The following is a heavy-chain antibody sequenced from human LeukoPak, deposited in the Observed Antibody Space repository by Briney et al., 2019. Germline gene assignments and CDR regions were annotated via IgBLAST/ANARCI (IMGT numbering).Heavy chain of an antibody. D-gene: IGHD3-22*01. CDR3: ARHDSSGYYFDY. V-gene: IGHV4-59*08. CDR2: IYYSEST. CDR1: GGSISSYY. J-gene: IGHJ4*02. Sequence: KSSETLSLTCTVSGGSISSYYWSWIRQSPGKGLEWIGYIYYSESTYYKPSLKSRVTISVDTSKNQFSLKLSSVTAADTAVYYCARHDSSGYYFDYWGQGALVTVSS.